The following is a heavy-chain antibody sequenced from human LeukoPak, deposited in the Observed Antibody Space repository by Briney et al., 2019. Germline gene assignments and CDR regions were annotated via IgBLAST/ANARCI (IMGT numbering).Heavy chain of an antibody. J-gene: IGHJ6*03. CDR1: GFTFSSYS. D-gene: IGHD4-17*01. V-gene: IGHV3-21*04. CDR3: AKGGPVTSPYCYYYYMDV. CDR2: ISTSSSYI. Sequence: YPGGSLRLSCAASGFTFSSYSMNWVRQAPGKGLEWVSSISTSSSYIYYADSVKGRFTISRDNSKNTLYLQMNSLRAEDTAVYYCAKGGPVTSPYCYYYYMDVWGKGTTVTVSS.